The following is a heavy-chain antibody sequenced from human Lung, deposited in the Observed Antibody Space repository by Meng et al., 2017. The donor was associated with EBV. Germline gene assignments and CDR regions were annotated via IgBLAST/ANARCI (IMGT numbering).Heavy chain of an antibody. V-gene: IGHV4-34*01. J-gene: IGHJ5*02. Sequence: QVQLQKWGAGLLKPSETLPRMCAVYGGSFRDYYWTWIRHPPGKGLEWIGEIDHRGNTKYNPSLKSRVTISLDTSKKQFSLKVSSVTAADSAVYYCARRGPSGNFSPWSQGALVTVSS. D-gene: IGHD3-10*01. CDR1: GGSFRDYY. CDR2: IDHRGNT. CDR3: ARRGPSGNFSP.